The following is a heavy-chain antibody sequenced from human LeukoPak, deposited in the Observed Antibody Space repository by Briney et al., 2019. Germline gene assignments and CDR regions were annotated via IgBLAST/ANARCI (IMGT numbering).Heavy chain of an antibody. CDR1: GYSFTSYG. D-gene: IGHD3-22*01. V-gene: IGHV1-18*01. CDR2: ISAYDGNT. Sequence: ASVKVSCKASGYSFTSYGISWVRQAPGQGLEWMGWISAYDGNTNFAQKLQGRVTMTTDTSTSTAYMELRSLRSDDTAVYYCARARSSGYYDYWGQGTLVTVSS. J-gene: IGHJ4*02. CDR3: ARARSSGYYDY.